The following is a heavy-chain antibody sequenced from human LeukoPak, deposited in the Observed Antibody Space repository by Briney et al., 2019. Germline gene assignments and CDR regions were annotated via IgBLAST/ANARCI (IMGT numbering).Heavy chain of an antibody. Sequence: GGSLRLSCAASGFTFSSYSMNWVRQAPGKGLEWVSSISSSSSYIYYADPVKGRFTISRDNAKNSLYLQMNSLRAEDTAVYYCARGSSGWSLLYYFDYWGQGTLVTVSS. CDR2: ISSSSSYI. CDR1: GFTFSSYS. J-gene: IGHJ4*02. CDR3: ARGSSGWSLLYYFDY. V-gene: IGHV3-21*01. D-gene: IGHD6-19*01.